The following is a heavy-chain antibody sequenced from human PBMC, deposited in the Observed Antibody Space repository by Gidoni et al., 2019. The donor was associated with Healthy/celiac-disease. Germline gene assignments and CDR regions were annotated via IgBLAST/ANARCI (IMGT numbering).Heavy chain of an antibody. CDR1: CYTFTGYY. D-gene: IGHD3-3*01. V-gene: IGHV1-2*02. CDR3: ARDFYEGSRPGQNYYYYYYYMDV. Sequence: QVQLVQSGAEVKKPGASVKVSCKASCYTFTGYYMHWVRQAPGQGLEWMGWINPNSGGTNYAQKFQGRVTMTRDTSISTAYMELSRLRSDDTAVYYCARDFYEGSRPGQNYYYYYYYMDVWGKGTTVTVSS. CDR2: INPNSGGT. J-gene: IGHJ6*03.